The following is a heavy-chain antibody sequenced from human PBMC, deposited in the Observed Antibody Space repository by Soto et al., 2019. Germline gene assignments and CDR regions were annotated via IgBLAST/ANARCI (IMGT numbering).Heavy chain of an antibody. D-gene: IGHD2-2*02. Sequence: SATLSLTCTVSGGSIDSGDYYWSWILQPPGKGLEWIGYVYYSGTNNYNPFLKSRVTLSLDKSKNQFFLKMNSVTAADTAMYYCARLGYCTGTSCYTFDSWGQGTLVTVSS. CDR1: GGSIDSGDYY. CDR2: VYYSGTN. V-gene: IGHV4-61*08. J-gene: IGHJ4*02. CDR3: ARLGYCTGTSCYTFDS.